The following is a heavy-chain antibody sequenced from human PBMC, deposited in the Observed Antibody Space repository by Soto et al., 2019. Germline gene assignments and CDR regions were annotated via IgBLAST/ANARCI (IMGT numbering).Heavy chain of an antibody. D-gene: IGHD2-15*01. J-gene: IGHJ6*01. CDR1: GYSFTSYW. V-gene: IGHV5-10-1*01. Sequence: EVQLVQSGAEVKKPGESLRISCKGSGYSFTSYWVTWVRQMPGKGLEWMGRIDPSDSYTNYNRPFQGHVTISVDKSIRPDYRHWSSLKASERDVYYRARLYCGNCGMDVWGQGNKVTASS. CDR2: IDPSDSYT. CDR3: ARLYCGNCGMDV.